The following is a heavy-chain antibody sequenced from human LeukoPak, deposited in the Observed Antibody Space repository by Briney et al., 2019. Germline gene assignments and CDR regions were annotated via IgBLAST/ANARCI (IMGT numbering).Heavy chain of an antibody. Sequence: GGSLRLSCAASGFTFSDAWMNWVRQAPGKGLECVGRIKSKTDGGTKDYAAPVKGRFTISRDDSKNTLYLQMNSLKNEDTAVYYCTTKGPYYGSGSYYRGLDYWGQGTLVTVSS. J-gene: IGHJ4*02. V-gene: IGHV3-15*01. CDR2: IKSKTDGGTK. CDR3: TTKGPYYGSGSYYRGLDY. D-gene: IGHD3-10*01. CDR1: GFTFSDAW.